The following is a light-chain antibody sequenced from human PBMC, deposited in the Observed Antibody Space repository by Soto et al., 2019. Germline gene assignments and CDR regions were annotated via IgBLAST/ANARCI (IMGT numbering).Light chain of an antibody. V-gene: IGKV3-15*01. CDR2: GAS. CDR1: QSISSN. CDR3: QQYNNWPLT. J-gene: IGKJ4*01. Sequence: VVMTQSPATLSVSPGVGATLSCRASQSISSNLAWYQQKPGQAPRLLIYGASTRATGIPARFSGSGSGTEVTLTISSLQSEDFAIYYCQQYNNWPLTFGGGTKVEIK.